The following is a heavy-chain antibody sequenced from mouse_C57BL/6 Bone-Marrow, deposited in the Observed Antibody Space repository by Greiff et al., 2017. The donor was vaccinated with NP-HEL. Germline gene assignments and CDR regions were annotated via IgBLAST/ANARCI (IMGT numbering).Heavy chain of an antibody. CDR3: TRSVYYSNPAWFAY. D-gene: IGHD2-5*01. CDR1: GYTFTSYW. V-gene: IGHV1-5*01. Sequence: VQLQQSGTVLARPGASVKMSCKTSGYTFTSYWMHWVKQRPGQGLEWIGAIYPGNSDTSYNQKFKGKAKLTAVTSASTAYMELSSLTNEDSAVYYCTRSVYYSNPAWFAYWGQGTLVTVSA. CDR2: IYPGNSDT. J-gene: IGHJ3*01.